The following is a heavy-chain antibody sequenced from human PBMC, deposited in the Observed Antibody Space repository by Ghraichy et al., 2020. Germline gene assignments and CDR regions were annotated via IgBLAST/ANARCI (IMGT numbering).Heavy chain of an antibody. CDR3: AKEGSTGTTYLYDS. V-gene: IGHV3-30*02. D-gene: IGHD4-17*01. Sequence: YYADSVKGRFTISRDNSKNMLYLGMNSLITEDTGVYYCAKEGSTGTTYLYDSWGQG. J-gene: IGHJ4*02.